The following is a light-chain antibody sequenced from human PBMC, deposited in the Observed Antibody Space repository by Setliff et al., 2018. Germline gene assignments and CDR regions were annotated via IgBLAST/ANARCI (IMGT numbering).Light chain of an antibody. V-gene: IGLV2-14*01. CDR1: SSDVGGYNY. Sequence: QSVLTQPASVSGSPGQSITISCTGTSSDVGGYNYVPWYQQHPGKAPKLMIYDVSKRPSGVSNRFSGSKSGNTAPLTISGLQAEDEADYYCSSYISSSTFVFGTGTKVTVL. J-gene: IGLJ1*01. CDR3: SSYISSSTFV. CDR2: DVS.